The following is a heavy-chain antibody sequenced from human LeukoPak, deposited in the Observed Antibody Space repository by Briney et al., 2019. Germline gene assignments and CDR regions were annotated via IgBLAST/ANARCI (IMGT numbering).Heavy chain of an antibody. CDR1: GFTFDDYT. Sequence: GGSLRLSCAASGFTFDDYTMHWVRQAPGKGLEWVSGISWNSGSIGYADSVKGRFTISRDNAKNSLYLQMNSLRAEDTALYYCARSIKVHCSGYGYWGQGTLVTVFS. D-gene: IGHD2-15*01. CDR2: ISWNSGSI. V-gene: IGHV3-9*01. J-gene: IGHJ4*02. CDR3: ARSIKVHCSGYGY.